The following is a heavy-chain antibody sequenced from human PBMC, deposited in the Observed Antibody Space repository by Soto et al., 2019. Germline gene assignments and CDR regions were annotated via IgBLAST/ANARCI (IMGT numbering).Heavy chain of an antibody. CDR1: GYTFTSYD. CDR2: MNPNSGNT. CDR3: ARFDQYYDFWSGYYKSSFFFDP. D-gene: IGHD3-3*01. Sequence: ASVKVSCKASGYTFTSYDINWVRQATGQGLEWMGWMNPNSGNTGYAQKFQGRVTMTRNTSISTAYMELSSLRSEDTAVYYCARFDQYYDFWSGYYKSSFFFDPWGQGTLVTVSS. V-gene: IGHV1-8*01. J-gene: IGHJ5*02.